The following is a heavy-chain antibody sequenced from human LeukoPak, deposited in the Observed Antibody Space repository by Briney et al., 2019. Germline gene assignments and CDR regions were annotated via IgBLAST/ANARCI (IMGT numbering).Heavy chain of an antibody. CDR1: GFTFSSYE. CDR2: ISTDGSTT. Sequence: GGSLRLSCAASGFTFSSYEMNWVRQAPGKGLVWVSRISTDGSTTNYADSVKGRFTISRDNARNTLYLQMNSLRAEDTAVYYCARFRANNFGYGDYWGQGTLVTVSS. CDR3: ARFRANNFGYGDY. J-gene: IGHJ4*02. D-gene: IGHD5-18*01. V-gene: IGHV3-74*01.